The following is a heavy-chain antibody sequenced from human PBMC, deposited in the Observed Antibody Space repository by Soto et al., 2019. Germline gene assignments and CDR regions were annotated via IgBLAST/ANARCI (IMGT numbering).Heavy chain of an antibody. CDR3: VGGQYYFGY. Sequence: QVQLVESGGGVVQPGRSLRLSCAASGFPFTSYGMHWVREGPDKGLEWVAIISYDGSDKYYADSVKGRFTISRDNSKNTLYLQMNSLGPEDRALYYCVGGQYYFGYRGEGTLVIVSS. V-gene: IGHV3-30*03. J-gene: IGHJ4*02. D-gene: IGHD3-10*01. CDR1: GFPFTSYG. CDR2: ISYDGSDK.